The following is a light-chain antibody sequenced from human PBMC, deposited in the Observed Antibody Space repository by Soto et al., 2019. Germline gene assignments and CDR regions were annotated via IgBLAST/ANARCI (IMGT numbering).Light chain of an antibody. Sequence: QSVLTQPPSVSGAPGQRVTISCTGSSSNIGAGYDVHWYQQLPGRAPKLLIYGNTNRPSGVPDRFSGSKSGTSASLAITGLQAEDEADYYCLSXXXXXXXVFGXGT. CDR1: SSNIGAGYD. J-gene: IGLJ2*01. CDR3: LSXXXXXXXV. V-gene: IGLV1-40*01. CDR2: GNT.